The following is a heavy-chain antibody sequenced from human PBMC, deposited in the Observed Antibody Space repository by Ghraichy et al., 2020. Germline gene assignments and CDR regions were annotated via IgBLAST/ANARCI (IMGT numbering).Heavy chain of an antibody. CDR3: ARNPGGDTDY. D-gene: IGHD2-21*01. Sequence: GGSLRLSCAASGFTVSSNYMSWVRQAPGKGLEWVSAIYSGGSTYYADSVKGRFTISRHNSKNTLYLQMNSLRAEDTAVYYCARNPGGDTDYWGQGTLVTVSS. CDR2: IYSGGST. J-gene: IGHJ4*02. CDR1: GFTVSSNY. V-gene: IGHV3-53*04.